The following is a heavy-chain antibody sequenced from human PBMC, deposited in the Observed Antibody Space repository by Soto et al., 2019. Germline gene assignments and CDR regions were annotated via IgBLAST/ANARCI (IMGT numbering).Heavy chain of an antibody. CDR3: ARTYDNSGPNSGGYAFDI. D-gene: IGHD3-22*01. J-gene: IGHJ3*02. Sequence: QVQLQESGPGLVKPSETLSFTCTVSGDSINSYYWSWIRQPPGKGLEWLAYFYKSGTTNYNPSLKSRVTIAVDTSKNQFSLKLSSVPAADTAVYYCARTYDNSGPNSGGYAFDIWGQGTMLTVSS. V-gene: IGHV4-59*01. CDR1: GDSINSYY. CDR2: FYKSGTT.